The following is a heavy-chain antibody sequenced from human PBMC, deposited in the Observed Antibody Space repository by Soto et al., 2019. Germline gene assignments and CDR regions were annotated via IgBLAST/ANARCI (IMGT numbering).Heavy chain of an antibody. J-gene: IGHJ4*02. CDR3: ARGPRHIAAAGTLDY. CDR1: GGTFSSYA. V-gene: IGHV1-69*01. D-gene: IGHD6-13*01. Sequence: QVQLVQSGAEVKKPGSSVKVSCKASGGTFSSYAISWVRQAPGQGLKWMGGIIPIFGTANYAQKFQGRVTITADEFTSTAYMELSSLRSEDTAVYYCARGPRHIAAAGTLDYWGQGTLVTVSS. CDR2: IIPIFGTA.